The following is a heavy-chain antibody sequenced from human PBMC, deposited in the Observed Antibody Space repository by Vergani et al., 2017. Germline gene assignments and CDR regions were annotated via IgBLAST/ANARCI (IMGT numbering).Heavy chain of an antibody. Sequence: QVQLVQSGAEVKKPGSSVKVSCKASGVTFSSYAISWVRQAPGQGLEWMGRIIPILGIANYAQKFQGRVTITADKSTSTAYMELSSLRSEDTAVYYCAGGGAAAGRWFDPWGQGTLVTVSS. CDR1: GVTFSSYA. D-gene: IGHD6-13*01. CDR3: AGGGAAAGRWFDP. CDR2: IIPILGIA. J-gene: IGHJ5*02. V-gene: IGHV1-69*04.